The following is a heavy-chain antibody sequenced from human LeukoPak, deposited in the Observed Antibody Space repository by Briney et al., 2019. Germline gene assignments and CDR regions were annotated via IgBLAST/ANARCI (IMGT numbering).Heavy chain of an antibody. CDR2: INHSATT. Sequence: ECIGQINHSATTNYNPSLKSRGTISVDTSKNQFSLKLSSVTAADTAVYYCARGCSYSAFDSWGQGTLVTVSS. V-gene: IGHV4-34*01. J-gene: IGHJ4*02. D-gene: IGHD3-10*01. CDR3: ARGCSYSAFDS.